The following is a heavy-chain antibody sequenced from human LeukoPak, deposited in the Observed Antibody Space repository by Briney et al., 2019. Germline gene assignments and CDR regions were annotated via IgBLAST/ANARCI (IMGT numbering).Heavy chain of an antibody. CDR1: GGTFSSYA. Sequence: RASVKVSCKASGGTFSSYAISWVRQAPGQGLEWMGGIIPIFGTANYAQKFQGRVTITADESTSTAYMELSSLRSEDTAVYYCARGFYGSGSPDYWGQGTLVTVSS. CDR3: ARGFYGSGSPDY. J-gene: IGHJ4*02. CDR2: IIPIFGTA. D-gene: IGHD3-10*01. V-gene: IGHV1-69*01.